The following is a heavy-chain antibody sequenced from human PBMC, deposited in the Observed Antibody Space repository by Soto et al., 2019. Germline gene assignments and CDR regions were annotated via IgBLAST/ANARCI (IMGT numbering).Heavy chain of an antibody. J-gene: IGHJ4*02. CDR1: GGTFSSYS. V-gene: IGHV1-69*01. Sequence: QVQLVQSGAEVKKPGSSVKVSCKASGGTFSSYSINWVRQAPGQGLEWMGEIIPIFGTANYAQKFQGRVTITADESTSTAYMERSSLRSEDTAVYYCARAGGRHSGGIDYWGQGTLVTVSS. D-gene: IGHD1-26*01. CDR2: IIPIFGTA. CDR3: ARAGGRHSGGIDY.